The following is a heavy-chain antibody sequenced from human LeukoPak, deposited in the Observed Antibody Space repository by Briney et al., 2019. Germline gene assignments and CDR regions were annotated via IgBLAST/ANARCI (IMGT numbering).Heavy chain of an antibody. J-gene: IGHJ4*02. CDR2: ISYDGSNK. Sequence: GGSLRLSCAASGFTFSSYGMHWVRQAPGKGLEWVAVISYDGSNKYYADSVKGRFTISRDNSKNTLYLQMNSLRAEDTAVYYRAKDGSYVSISFFDYWGQGTLVTVSS. D-gene: IGHD3-22*01. CDR3: AKDGSYVSISFFDY. V-gene: IGHV3-30*18. CDR1: GFTFSSYG.